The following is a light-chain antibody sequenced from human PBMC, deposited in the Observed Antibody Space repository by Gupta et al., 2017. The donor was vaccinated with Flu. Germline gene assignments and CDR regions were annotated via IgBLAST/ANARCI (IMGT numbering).Light chain of an antibody. J-gene: IGLJ2*01. CDR3: GTSDTSLNAVG. Sequence: HSVLTQPPSISAAPGQRVTISCSGSTSNIGTKGVSWYQQLPGTAPRLLIYDNDKRPSGIPDRISCSKSGTSATLDITGLQTGDEADYYCGTSDTSLNAVGFGGGTKVTVL. V-gene: IGLV1-51*01. CDR1: TSNIGTKG. CDR2: DND.